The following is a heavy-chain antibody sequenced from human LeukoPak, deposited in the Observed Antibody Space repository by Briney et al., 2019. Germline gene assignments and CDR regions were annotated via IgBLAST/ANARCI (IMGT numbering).Heavy chain of an antibody. CDR1: GFTFSSYA. V-gene: IGHV3-7*01. CDR2: IKQDGSEK. J-gene: IGHJ4*02. CDR3: ARPRYSSSWYYFDY. Sequence: PGGSLRLSCAASGFTFSSYAMSWVRQAPGKGLEWVANIKQDGSEKYYVDSVKGRFTISRDNAKNSLYLQMNSLRAEDTAVYYCARPRYSSSWYYFDYWGQGTLVTVSS. D-gene: IGHD6-13*01.